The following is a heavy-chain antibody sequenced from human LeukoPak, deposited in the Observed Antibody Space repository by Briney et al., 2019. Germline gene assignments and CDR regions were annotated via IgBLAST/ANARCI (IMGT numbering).Heavy chain of an antibody. Sequence: EASVKVSCKASGYTFTSYGISWVRQAPGQGLEWMGWISAYNGNTNYAQKLQGRVTMTTDTSTSTAYMELRSLRSDDTAVYYCARDTAMLYSYGYPVDYWGQGTLVTVSS. J-gene: IGHJ4*02. CDR2: ISAYNGNT. CDR3: ARDTAMLYSYGYPVDY. V-gene: IGHV1-18*01. D-gene: IGHD5-18*01. CDR1: GYTFTSYG.